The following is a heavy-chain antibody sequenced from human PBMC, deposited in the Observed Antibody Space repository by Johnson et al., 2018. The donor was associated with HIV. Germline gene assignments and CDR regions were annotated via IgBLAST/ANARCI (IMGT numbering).Heavy chain of an antibody. D-gene: IGHD3-22*01. CDR3: AREKSYYYDSSGYPDTFDI. V-gene: IGHV3-30-3*01. CDR1: GFTFSSYA. Sequence: QEQLVESGGGVVQPGRSQRLSCAASGFTFSSYAMNWVRQAPGKGLEWVAVLSYDGSNTYYADSVKGRFTISRDNSKNTLYLQMNSLRAEDTAVYYCAREKSYYYDSSGYPDTFDIWGQGTMVIVSS. J-gene: IGHJ3*02. CDR2: LSYDGSNT.